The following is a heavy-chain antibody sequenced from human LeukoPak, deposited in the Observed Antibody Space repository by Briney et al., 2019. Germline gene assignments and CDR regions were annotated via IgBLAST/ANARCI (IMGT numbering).Heavy chain of an antibody. D-gene: IGHD3-10*01. CDR3: AREGAGVIFDY. V-gene: IGHV4-61*02. J-gene: IGHJ4*02. Sequence: SETLSLTCTVSGGSISSGGYYWSWIRQHPGKGLEWIGRIYTSGSTNYNPSLKSRVSMSVDTSKNQFSLKLSSVTAADTAVYYCAREGAGVIFDYWGQGTLVTVSS. CDR2: IYTSGST. CDR1: GGSISSGGYY.